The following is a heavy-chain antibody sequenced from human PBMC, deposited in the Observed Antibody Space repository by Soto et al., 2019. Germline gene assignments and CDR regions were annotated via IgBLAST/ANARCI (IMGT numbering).Heavy chain of an antibody. V-gene: IGHV1-18*01. CDR1: GYTFTRYG. CDR3: AKNEQPPYYYYGMDV. J-gene: IGHJ6*02. Sequence: QGQLVQSGAEVKKPGASVKVSCKASGYTFTRYGTSWVRQAPGQGLEWMGWISGYNGDTNYAQKFQGRVTMTIDTTTLTTDMELRSLTSDGTAVYYCAKNEQPPYYYYGMDVWGQGTTVTVSS. CDR2: ISGYNGDT.